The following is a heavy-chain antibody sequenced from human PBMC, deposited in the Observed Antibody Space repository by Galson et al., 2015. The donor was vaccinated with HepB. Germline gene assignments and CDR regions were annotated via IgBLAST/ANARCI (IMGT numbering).Heavy chain of an antibody. J-gene: IGHJ5*02. CDR3: AKDLYFAMGGDWFDP. D-gene: IGHD2-2*01. Sequence: SLRLSCAASGFTFSSYGMHWVRQAPGKGLEWVAVISYDGSNKYYADSVKGRFTISRDNSKNTLYLQMNSLRAEDTAVYYCAKDLYFAMGGDWFDPWGQGTLVTVSS. CDR2: ISYDGSNK. V-gene: IGHV3-30*18. CDR1: GFTFSSYG.